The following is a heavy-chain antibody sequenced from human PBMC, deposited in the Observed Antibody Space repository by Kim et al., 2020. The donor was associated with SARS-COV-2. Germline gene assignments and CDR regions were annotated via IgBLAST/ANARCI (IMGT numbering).Heavy chain of an antibody. D-gene: IGHD2-8*02. V-gene: IGHV3-30-3*01. CDR2: TVYDGSSE. CDR1: GFSFGSYA. CDR3: ARAGSTGFLYYYYYMDV. J-gene: IGHJ6*03. Sequence: GGSLRLSCAASGFSFGSYAMHWVRQAPGKGLEWVALTVYDGSSEYYADSVKGRFNISRDNSKNTLYLEMNRPRPEDTAVYYCARAGSTGFLYYYYYMDVWGKGTPVTVSS.